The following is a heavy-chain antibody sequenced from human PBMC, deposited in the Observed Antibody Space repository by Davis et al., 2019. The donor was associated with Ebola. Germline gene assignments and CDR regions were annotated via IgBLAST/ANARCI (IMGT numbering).Heavy chain of an antibody. D-gene: IGHD5-18*01. J-gene: IGHJ4*02. Sequence: GVSLKISCAASGFTFSDYYMNWIRQAPGKGLEWVSYISNTADTIYYADSVKGRFTISRDNAKNLLYLQMNRLRVEDTAVYYCAREWLWSYYFDYWGQGTLVTVSS. CDR2: ISNTADTI. CDR1: GFTFSDYY. CDR3: AREWLWSYYFDY. V-gene: IGHV3-11*01.